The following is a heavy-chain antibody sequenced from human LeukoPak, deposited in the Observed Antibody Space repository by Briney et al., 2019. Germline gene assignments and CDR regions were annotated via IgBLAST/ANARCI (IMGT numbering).Heavy chain of an antibody. Sequence: GGSLRLSCAGSGFLFSTYSFNWVRQAPGKGMEWVSSISSSGSSIYYADSVKGRFTISRDNTKNSLYLQMNSLRAEDTAVYYCARHLFGVNIVSNYFDSWGQGTLVTVSS. CDR2: ISSSGSSI. CDR3: ARHLFGVNIVSNYFDS. CDR1: GFLFSTYS. D-gene: IGHD2/OR15-2a*01. V-gene: IGHV3-21*01. J-gene: IGHJ4*02.